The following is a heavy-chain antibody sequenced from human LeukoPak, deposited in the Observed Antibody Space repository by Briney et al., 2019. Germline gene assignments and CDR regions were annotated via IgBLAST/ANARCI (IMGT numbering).Heavy chain of an antibody. CDR1: GFTFSSYT. CDR2: ISSSSNYI. D-gene: IGHD6-13*01. Sequence: GGSLRLSCAASGFTFSSYTMNWVRQAPGKGLEWVSSISSSSNYIYYADSVKGRFTISRDNAKNSLYLQMNSLRVEDTAVFYCVRERGGQQLAVFFDPWGQGTLVTVSS. V-gene: IGHV3-21*01. J-gene: IGHJ5*02. CDR3: VRERGGQQLAVFFDP.